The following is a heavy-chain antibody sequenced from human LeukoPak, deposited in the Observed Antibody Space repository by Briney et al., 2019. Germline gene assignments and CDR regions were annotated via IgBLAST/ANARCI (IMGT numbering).Heavy chain of an antibody. V-gene: IGHV3-23*01. CDR1: GFTFSAFA. Sequence: GGSLRLSCAASGFTFSAFAMTWVRQAPGKGLEWVSTITDDGYNTYSADSVKGRFTISRDNSKNTLYLQMNSLRAEDTAVYYFASTSSWTDYWGQGTLVTVSS. D-gene: IGHD6-13*01. CDR3: ASTSSWTDY. CDR2: ITDDGYNT. J-gene: IGHJ4*02.